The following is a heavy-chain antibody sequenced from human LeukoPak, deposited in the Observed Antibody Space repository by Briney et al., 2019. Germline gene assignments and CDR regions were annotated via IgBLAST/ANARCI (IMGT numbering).Heavy chain of an antibody. D-gene: IGHD3-10*01. CDR3: AKDLSWGEYGSGSYYDY. CDR2: ISGSGGST. CDR1: GFTFSSYA. Sequence: GGSLRLSRAASGFTFSSYAMSWVRQAPGKGLEWVSAISGSGGSTYYADSVKGRFTISRDNSKNTLYLQMNSLRAEDTAVYYCAKDLSWGEYGSGSYYDYWGQGTLVTVSS. J-gene: IGHJ4*02. V-gene: IGHV3-23*01.